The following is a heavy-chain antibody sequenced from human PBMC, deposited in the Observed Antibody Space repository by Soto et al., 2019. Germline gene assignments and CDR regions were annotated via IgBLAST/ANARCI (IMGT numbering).Heavy chain of an antibody. CDR3: ARDALGQYYYGSGQAGDYYMDV. Sequence: GASVKVSCKASGYTFTSYAMHWVRQAPGQRLEWMGWINAGNGNTKYSQKFQGRVTITRDTSASTAYMELSSLRSEDTAVYYCARDALGQYYYGSGQAGDYYMDVWGKGTTVTV. CDR2: INAGNGNT. D-gene: IGHD3-10*01. CDR1: GYTFTSYA. J-gene: IGHJ6*03. V-gene: IGHV1-3*01.